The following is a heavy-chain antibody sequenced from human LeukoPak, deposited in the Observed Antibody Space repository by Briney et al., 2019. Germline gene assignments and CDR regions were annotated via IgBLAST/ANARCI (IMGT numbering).Heavy chain of an antibody. D-gene: IGHD6-13*01. CDR3: ARDDSSSWNYYYYGTDV. CDR1: GGTFSSYA. Sequence: ASVKVSCKASGGTFSSYAISWVRQAPGQGLEWMGWISAYNGNTNYAQKLQGRVTMTTDTSTSTAYMELRSLRSDDTAVYYCARDDSSSWNYYYYGTDVWGQGTTVTVSS. J-gene: IGHJ6*02. V-gene: IGHV1-18*01. CDR2: ISAYNGNT.